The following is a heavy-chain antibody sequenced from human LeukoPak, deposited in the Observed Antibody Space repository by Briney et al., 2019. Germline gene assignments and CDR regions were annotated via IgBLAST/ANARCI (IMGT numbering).Heavy chain of an antibody. CDR2: IYPYSGDT. CDR1: GYTFTGYY. CDR3: ARDRNSGSSLDI. D-gene: IGHD6-6*01. Sequence: ASVKVSCKASGYTFTGYYIHWVRQAPGPGLEWMGWIYPYSGDTNYAQNFQGRVTMTRDTSISTAYMELSSLKSDDTAVYYCARDRNSGSSLDIWGQGTMLTVSS. V-gene: IGHV1-2*02. J-gene: IGHJ3*02.